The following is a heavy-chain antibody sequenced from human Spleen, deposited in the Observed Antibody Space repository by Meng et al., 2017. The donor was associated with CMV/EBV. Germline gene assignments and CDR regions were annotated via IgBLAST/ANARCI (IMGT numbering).Heavy chain of an antibody. CDR1: GFTVSRAY. CDR3: ARARTGSWSGYYMYGMDV. V-gene: IGHV3-53*01. CDR2: IYSGGGT. J-gene: IGHJ6*02. D-gene: IGHD3-3*01. Sequence: GGSLRLSCTVSGFTVSRAYVAWVRQAPGKGLEWLSVIYSGGGTYYADSLKGRFVISRDNAKNTVFLRMNSLRAEDTGIYYCARARTGSWSGYYMYGMDVWGQGTAVTVSS.